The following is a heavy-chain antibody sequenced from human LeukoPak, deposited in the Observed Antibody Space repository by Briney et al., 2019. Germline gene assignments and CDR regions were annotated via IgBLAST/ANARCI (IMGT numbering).Heavy chain of an antibody. CDR2: VYGGGST. Sequence: GGSLRLSCAASGFTFRNYAMSWVRQAPGKALEWVSRVYGGGSTSYPDSVQVRFSISRDTSKSPLYLHMSSLRGEDTAVYYCARDDAPDGGFLDYWGQGTLVTVSS. J-gene: IGHJ4*02. CDR1: GFTFRNYA. CDR3: ARDDAPDGGFLDY. V-gene: IGHV3-23*01. D-gene: IGHD2/OR15-2a*01.